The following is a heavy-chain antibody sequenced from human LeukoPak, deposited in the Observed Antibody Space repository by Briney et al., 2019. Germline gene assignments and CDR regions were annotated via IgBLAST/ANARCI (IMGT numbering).Heavy chain of an antibody. V-gene: IGHV3-21*01. CDR1: GFTLSSYS. J-gene: IGHJ5*02. CDR2: ISSSSSYI. D-gene: IGHD3-9*01. CDR3: ARDTLRYMFDP. Sequence: GGSLRLSCAASGFTLSSYSMNWVRQAPGKGLEWVSSISSSSSYIYYADSVKGRFTISRDNAKNSLYLQMNSLRAEDTAVYYCARDTLRYMFDPWGQGTLVTVSS.